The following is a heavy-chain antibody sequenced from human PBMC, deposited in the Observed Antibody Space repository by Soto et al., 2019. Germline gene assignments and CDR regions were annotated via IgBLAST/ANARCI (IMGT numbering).Heavy chain of an antibody. CDR2: IYYSGST. CDR1: GGSISSYY. Sequence: PSETLSLTCTVSGGSISSYYWSWIRQPPGKGLEWIGYIYYSGSTDYNPSLKSRVTISRDNSKNTLYLQVIGLRAEDTAVYYCVKGTEQYYHYVIDVWGQGTTVTVSS. CDR3: VKGTEQYYHYVIDV. J-gene: IGHJ6*02. V-gene: IGHV4-59*01.